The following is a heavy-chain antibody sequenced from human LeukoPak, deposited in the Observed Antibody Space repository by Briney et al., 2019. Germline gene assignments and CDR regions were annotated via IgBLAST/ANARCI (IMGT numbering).Heavy chain of an antibody. J-gene: IGHJ4*02. CDR2: INPNSGET. CDR1: GSTFTGAY. CDR3: ARVLFNSGYDY. Sequence: GASVKVSCKTSGSTFTGAYMHWVRQAPGQGLEWMGWINPNSGETKFAQKFQGRVTMTRDTSISTVYMDLGGLRPDDTAVYYCARVLFNSGYDYWGQGSLVTVSS. D-gene: IGHD3-9*01. V-gene: IGHV1-2*02.